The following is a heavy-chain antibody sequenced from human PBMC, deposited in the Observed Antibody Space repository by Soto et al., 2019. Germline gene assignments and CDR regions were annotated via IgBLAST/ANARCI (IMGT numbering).Heavy chain of an antibody. D-gene: IGHD6-13*01. V-gene: IGHV3-23*01. CDR2: ISGSGGST. Sequence: EVQLLESGGGLVQPGGSLRLSCAASGFTFSSYAMSWVRQAPGKGLEWVSAISGSGGSTYYADSVKGRFTISRDNSKNTLYLQMNSLRAEDTAIYYCAKDHSSSWYRDAFDIWGQGTWSPSLQ. CDR3: AKDHSSSWYRDAFDI. J-gene: IGHJ3*02. CDR1: GFTFSSYA.